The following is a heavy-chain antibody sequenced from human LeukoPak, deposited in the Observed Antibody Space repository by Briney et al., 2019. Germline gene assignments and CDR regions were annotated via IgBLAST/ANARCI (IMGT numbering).Heavy chain of an antibody. V-gene: IGHV4-61*02. CDR3: ARGPYPYDSSGAFNI. CDR1: GDSISSGDYY. CDR2: ISSSGST. J-gene: IGHJ3*02. D-gene: IGHD3-22*01. Sequence: SETLSLTCTVSGDSISSGDYYWSWIRQPAGKGLEWIGRISSSGSTNYNPSLKSRVTISVDTSKNQFSLKLSSVTAADTAVYFCARGPYPYDSSGAFNIWGKGKMVTVSS.